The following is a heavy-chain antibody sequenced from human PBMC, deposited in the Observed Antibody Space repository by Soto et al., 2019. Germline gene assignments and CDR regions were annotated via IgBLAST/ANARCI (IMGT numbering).Heavy chain of an antibody. J-gene: IGHJ6*02. D-gene: IGHD6-13*01. CDR3: AREAAAGNYYYYGMDV. V-gene: IGHV3-30-3*01. CDR1: GFTFSSYA. Sequence: GGSLRLSCAASGFTFSSYAMHWVRQAPGKGLEWVAVISYDGSNKYYADSVKGRFTISRDNSKNTLYLQMNSLRAEDTAVYYCAREAAAGNYYYYGMDVWGQGTTVTVSS. CDR2: ISYDGSNK.